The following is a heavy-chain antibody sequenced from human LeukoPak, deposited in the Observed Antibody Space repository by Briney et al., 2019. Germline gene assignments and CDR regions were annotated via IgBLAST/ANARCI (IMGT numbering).Heavy chain of an antibody. CDR1: GYTFNGYY. CDR3: ARRIWRITIFGGYYFDY. Sequence: ASVKVSCKASGYTFNGYYKHWVRQAPGQGLEWMGWINPNSGGTNYAQKFQGRVTMTRDTSISTAYMELSRLRSDDTAVYYCARRIWRITIFGGYYFDYWGQGTLVTVSS. J-gene: IGHJ4*02. D-gene: IGHD3-3*01. V-gene: IGHV1-2*02. CDR2: INPNSGGT.